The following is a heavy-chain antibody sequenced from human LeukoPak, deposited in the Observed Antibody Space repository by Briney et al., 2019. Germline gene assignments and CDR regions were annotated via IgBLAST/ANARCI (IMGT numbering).Heavy chain of an antibody. CDR1: GFTFSSYA. J-gene: IGHJ5*02. D-gene: IGHD3-10*01. CDR3: AKGAYGSGTMGNWFDP. CDR2: ISGSGGST. Sequence: PGRSLRLSCAASGFTFSSYAMSWVRQAPGKGLEWVSAISGSGGSTYYADSVKGRFTISRDNSKNTLYLQMNSLRAEDTAVYYCAKGAYGSGTMGNWFDPWGQGTLVTVSS. V-gene: IGHV3-23*01.